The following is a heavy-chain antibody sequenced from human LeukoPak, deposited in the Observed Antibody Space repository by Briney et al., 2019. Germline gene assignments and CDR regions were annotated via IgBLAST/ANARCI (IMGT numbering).Heavy chain of an antibody. CDR1: GFTFKNYG. Sequence: GGSLRLPCAASGFTFKNYGMHWVRQAPGKGLEWVAFVRYDGSDKYYADFVKGRFTISRDNSENTLYLQMNSLRPEDTAVYYCAKSIAVAGLAGGRTFDYWGQGTLVTVSS. D-gene: IGHD6-19*01. CDR2: VRYDGSDK. V-gene: IGHV3-30*02. J-gene: IGHJ4*02. CDR3: AKSIAVAGLAGGRTFDY.